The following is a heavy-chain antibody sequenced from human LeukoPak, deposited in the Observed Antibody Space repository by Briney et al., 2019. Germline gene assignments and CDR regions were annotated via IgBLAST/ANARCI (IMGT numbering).Heavy chain of an antibody. CDR2: ISGGGGST. D-gene: IGHD2-2*02. CDR3: AKKGGYCSSTSCYRGLGAFDI. CDR1: GFTFNNYA. J-gene: IGHJ3*02. Sequence: GGSLRLSCAASGFTFNNYAMSWVRQAPGKGLEWVSSISGGGGSTYFADSVRGRFTISRDNSKNTLYLQMNSLRAEDTAVYYCAKKGGYCSSTSCYRGLGAFDIWGQGTMVTVSS. V-gene: IGHV3-23*01.